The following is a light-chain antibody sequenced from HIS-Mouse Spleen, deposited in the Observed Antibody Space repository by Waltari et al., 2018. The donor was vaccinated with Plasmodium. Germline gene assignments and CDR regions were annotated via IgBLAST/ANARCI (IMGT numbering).Light chain of an antibody. V-gene: IGLV3-10*01. CDR3: YSTDSSGNHRV. J-gene: IGLJ3*02. Sequence: SYELTQPPSVSVSPGQTARITYSGDALPKQYAYWYQQKSGQAPVLVIYEDSKRPSGNPERFSGSSSGTMATLTISGAQVEDEADYYCYSTDSSGNHRVFGGGTKLTVL. CDR2: EDS. CDR1: ALPKQY.